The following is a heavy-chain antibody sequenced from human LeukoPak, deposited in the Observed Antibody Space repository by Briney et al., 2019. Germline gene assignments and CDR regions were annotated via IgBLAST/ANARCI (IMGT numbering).Heavy chain of an antibody. CDR1: GFIFSRHT. V-gene: IGHV3-30-3*01. J-gene: IGHJ4*02. Sequence: AGGSLRLSCAASGFIFSRHTMHWVRQARGKGLQWVALISYDGSNEYFADSVKGRFTISRDNSRNTLSLQVNSLRLEDTAVYYCVRSSAAAKYYFDYWGQGTLVTVSS. CDR2: ISYDGSNE. CDR3: VRSSAAAKYYFDY. D-gene: IGHD6-13*01.